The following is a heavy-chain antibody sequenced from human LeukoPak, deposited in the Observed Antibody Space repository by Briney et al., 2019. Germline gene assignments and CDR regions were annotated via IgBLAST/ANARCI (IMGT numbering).Heavy chain of an antibody. V-gene: IGHV3-30*02. D-gene: IGHD4-17*01. CDR2: IRNDGRNK. J-gene: IGHJ4*02. CDR3: ARANDYGDYWGWDS. CDR1: GFTFRGHG. Sequence: GGSLRLSCAASGFTFRGHGMHWVRQAPGKGLEWVSFIRNDGRNKFYADSVKGRFTISRDNSRNTLYLQMDSLRPEDTAVYYCARANDYGDYWGWDSWGQGTLVTVSS.